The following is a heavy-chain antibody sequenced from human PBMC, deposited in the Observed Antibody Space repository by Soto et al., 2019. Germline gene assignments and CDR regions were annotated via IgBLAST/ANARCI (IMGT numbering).Heavy chain of an antibody. CDR2: INTDKDSA. CDR3: VRAVGSSFDI. Sequence: EVQVVESGGGLVKPGGSLRLSCTAFSNYWMYWVRQAPGKGLEWVSRINTDKDSASYADSVKGRFTISRDNAKNTQYLQMNSLRAEDTAVYYCVRAVGSSFDIWGQVTMVTVSS. CDR1: SNYW. V-gene: IGHV3-74*01. J-gene: IGHJ3*02.